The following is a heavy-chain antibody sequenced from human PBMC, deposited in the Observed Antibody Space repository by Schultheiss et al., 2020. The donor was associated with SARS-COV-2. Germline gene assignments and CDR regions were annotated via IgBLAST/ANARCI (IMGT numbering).Heavy chain of an antibody. CDR2: ISYDGTNK. D-gene: IGHD6-19*01. J-gene: IGHJ4*02. Sequence: GGSLRLSCAASGFTFVDYAMHWVRQAPGKGLEWVAVISYDGTNKNYVDSVKGRFTISRDNLKYTVDLQMNSLRAEDTAVYYCAKALSTYSSGWYSDFDYWGQGTLVTVSS. CDR1: GFTFVDYA. CDR3: AKALSTYSSGWYSDFDY. V-gene: IGHV3-30*18.